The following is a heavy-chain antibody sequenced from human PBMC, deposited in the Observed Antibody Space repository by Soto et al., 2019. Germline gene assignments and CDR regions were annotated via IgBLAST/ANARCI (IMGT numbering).Heavy chain of an antibody. V-gene: IGHV1-69*01. CDR1: GGTFSTYA. Sequence: QVQLVQSGAEVKKPGSSVKVSCKASGGTFSTYAINWVRQAPGHGLEWMGGIIPLFGTAKYAQKFQDRVTITADESTSTAHMELRSLRAEDTAVYYCALEYGNDCSGGNCYFYFCGQGTLVSVSS. D-gene: IGHD2-15*01. CDR2: IIPLFGTA. J-gene: IGHJ4*02. CDR3: ALEYGNDCSGGNCYFYF.